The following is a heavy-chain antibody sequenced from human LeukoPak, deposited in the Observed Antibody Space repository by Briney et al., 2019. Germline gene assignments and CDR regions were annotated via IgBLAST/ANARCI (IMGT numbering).Heavy chain of an antibody. J-gene: IGHJ4*02. Sequence: GGSLRLSCAASGFTLSSYGMHWVRQAPGKGLEWVAFIRYDGSNKYYADSVKGRFTISRDNSKNTLYLQMNSLRAEDTAVYYCARDQIVVVMSFDYWGQGTLVTVSS. CDR1: GFTLSSYG. CDR3: ARDQIVVVMSFDY. D-gene: IGHD3-22*01. V-gene: IGHV3-30*02. CDR2: IRYDGSNK.